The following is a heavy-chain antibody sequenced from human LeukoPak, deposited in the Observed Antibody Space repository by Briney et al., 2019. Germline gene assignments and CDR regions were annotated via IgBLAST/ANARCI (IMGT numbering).Heavy chain of an antibody. D-gene: IGHD4-23*01. Sequence: PGGSLRLSCAASGFTFSNYRMHWVRQAPGKGLEWVAVIWYDASNKYYADSVKGRFTISRDNSKNTLYLQMNSLRAEDTAVYYCARDRYGANSPFDYWGQGTLVTVSS. CDR3: ARDRYGANSPFDY. CDR2: IWYDASNK. J-gene: IGHJ4*02. CDR1: GFTFSNYR. V-gene: IGHV3-33*01.